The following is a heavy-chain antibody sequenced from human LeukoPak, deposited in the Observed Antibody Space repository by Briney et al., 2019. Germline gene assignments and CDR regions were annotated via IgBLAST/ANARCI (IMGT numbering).Heavy chain of an antibody. D-gene: IGHD2-15*01. CDR3: ARGGYCSGGSCYSTVGYFQH. CDR2: IYYSGST. J-gene: IGHJ1*01. V-gene: IGHV4-59*01. Sequence: SETLSLTCTVSGGSISSYYWSWVRQPPGKGLEWIGYIYYSGSTNYNPSLKSGGTISVDTSKNQFSLKLSSVTAADTAVYYCARGGYCSGGSCYSTVGYFQHWGQGTLVTVSS. CDR1: GGSISSYY.